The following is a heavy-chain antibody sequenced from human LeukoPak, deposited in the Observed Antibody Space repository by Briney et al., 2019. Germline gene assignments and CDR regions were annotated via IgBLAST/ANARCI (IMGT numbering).Heavy chain of an antibody. CDR2: IIPILGTA. CDR3: ARMHHDYGDYPFGY. D-gene: IGHD4-17*01. CDR1: GGTFSSYA. Sequence: SVKVSCKASGGTFSSYAISWVRQAPGQGLEWMGGIIPILGTANYAQKFQGRVTITADESTSTAYMELSSLRSEDTAVYYCARMHHDYGDYPFGYWGQGTLVTVSS. J-gene: IGHJ4*02. V-gene: IGHV1-69*13.